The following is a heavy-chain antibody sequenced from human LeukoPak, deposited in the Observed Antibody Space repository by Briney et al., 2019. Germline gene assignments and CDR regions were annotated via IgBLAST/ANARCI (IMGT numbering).Heavy chain of an antibody. V-gene: IGHV4-34*01. Sequence: SETLSLTCAVYGGSFSGYYWSWIRQPPGKGLEWIGEINHSGSTNYNPSLKSRVTISVDTSKNQFSLKLSSVTAADTAVYYCARAYESESTNYYDHLGAFDIWGQGTMVTVSS. CDR3: ARAYESESTNYYDHLGAFDI. CDR1: GGSFSGYY. CDR2: INHSGST. D-gene: IGHD3-22*01. J-gene: IGHJ3*02.